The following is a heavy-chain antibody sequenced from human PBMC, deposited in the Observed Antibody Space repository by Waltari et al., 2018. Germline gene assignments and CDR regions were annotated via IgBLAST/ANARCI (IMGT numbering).Heavy chain of an antibody. J-gene: IGHJ5*02. D-gene: IGHD2-2*01. CDR1: GGSFSADS. V-gene: IGHV4-34*01. CDR3: ARYGPDIVVIPTGIYWFDP. CDR2: ISHSGTT. Sequence: QVQLQQWGAGLLQPSETLSLTCAVYGGSFSADSWSCLRQSPGKGLEWIGEISHSGTTNYNPSLKSRVTISLDTSKNQFSLRLTSVTAADTAVYYCARYGPDIVVIPTGIYWFDPWGQGTLVTVSS.